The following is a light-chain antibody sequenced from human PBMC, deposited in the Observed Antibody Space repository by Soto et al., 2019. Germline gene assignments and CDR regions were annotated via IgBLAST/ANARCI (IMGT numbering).Light chain of an antibody. CDR2: GAS. CDR3: QQYGSSSYT. V-gene: IGKV3-20*01. Sequence: EIVLTQSPGTLSLFPGERATLSCRASQSVSSSYLAWYQQKPGQTPRLLIYGASSRATGIPDRFSGSGSGTDFTLTISRLEPEDFAGYYCQQYGSSSYTFGQGTKLEIK. J-gene: IGKJ2*01. CDR1: QSVSSSY.